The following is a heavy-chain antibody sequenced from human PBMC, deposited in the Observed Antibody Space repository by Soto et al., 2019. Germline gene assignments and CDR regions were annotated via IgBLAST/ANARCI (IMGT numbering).Heavy chain of an antibody. Sequence: SETLSLTCAVSGGSISSGGYSWSWIRQPPGKGLEWIGYIYHSGSTYYNPSLKSRVTISVDRSKSQFSLKLSSVTAADTAVYYCARASDIVATNFDYWGQGTLVTVSS. CDR3: ARASDIVATNFDY. CDR2: IYHSGST. J-gene: IGHJ4*02. CDR1: GGSISSGGYS. V-gene: IGHV4-30-2*01. D-gene: IGHD5-12*01.